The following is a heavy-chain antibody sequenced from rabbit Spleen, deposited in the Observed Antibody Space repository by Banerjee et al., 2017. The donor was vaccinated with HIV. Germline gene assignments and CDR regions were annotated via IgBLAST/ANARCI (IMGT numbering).Heavy chain of an antibody. J-gene: IGHJ6*01. CDR1: GFDFSSSYY. CDR3: ARDLAGVIGWNFDF. V-gene: IGHV1S47*01. Sequence: EESGGGLVQPEGSLTLTCKAAGFDFSSSYYMCWVRQAPGKGPEWIACIYVGDGSTYYASWVNGRFTISRSTSLNTVTLQMTSLTAADTATYFCARDLAGVIGWNFDFWGPGTLVTVS. CDR2: IYVGDGST. D-gene: IGHD4-1*01.